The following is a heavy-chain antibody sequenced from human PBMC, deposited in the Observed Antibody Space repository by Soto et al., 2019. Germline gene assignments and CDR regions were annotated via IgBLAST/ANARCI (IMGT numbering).Heavy chain of an antibody. CDR3: ARAAQLLWFGELFHEDYYYGMDV. CDR1: GYTFTSYG. D-gene: IGHD3-10*01. V-gene: IGHV1-18*01. J-gene: IGHJ6*02. Sequence: ASVKVSCKASGYTFTSYGISWVRQAPGQGLEWMGWISAYNGNTNYAQKLQGRVTMTTDTSTSTAYMELRSLRSDDTAVYYCARAAQLLWFGELFHEDYYYGMDVWGQGTTVTVSS. CDR2: ISAYNGNT.